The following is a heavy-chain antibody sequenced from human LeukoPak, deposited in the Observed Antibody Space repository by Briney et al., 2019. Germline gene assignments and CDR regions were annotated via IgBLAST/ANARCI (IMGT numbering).Heavy chain of an antibody. V-gene: IGHV3-30*04. Sequence: GGSLRLSCAASGFTFSSYAMHWVRQAPGKGLEWVAVITYDGSNKYYADSVKGRFTISRDNSKYTLYLRMNSLRAEDTAVYYCAKELLELDYWGQGTLVTVSS. J-gene: IGHJ4*02. CDR2: ITYDGSNK. CDR3: AKELLELDY. CDR1: GFTFSSYA. D-gene: IGHD1-26*01.